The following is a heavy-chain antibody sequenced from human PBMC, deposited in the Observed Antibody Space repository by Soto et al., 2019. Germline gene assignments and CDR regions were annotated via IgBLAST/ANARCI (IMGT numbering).Heavy chain of an antibody. D-gene: IGHD5-18*01. V-gene: IGHV3-21*01. CDR1: GFTFSSYS. Sequence: PGGSLRLSCAASGFTFSSYSMNWVRQAPGKGLEWVSSISSSSSYIYYADSVKGRFTISRDNAKTSLYLQMNSLRAEDTAVYYCARDLYSPPQSYYYGMDVWGQGTTVTVSS. J-gene: IGHJ6*02. CDR3: ARDLYSPPQSYYYGMDV. CDR2: ISSSSSYI.